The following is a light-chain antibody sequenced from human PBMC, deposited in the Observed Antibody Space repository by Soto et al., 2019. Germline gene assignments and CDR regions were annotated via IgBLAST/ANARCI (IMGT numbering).Light chain of an antibody. Sequence: QSAPTQPASVSGSPGQSITISCTGVSNDAGGYYLVSWYQQHSGQAPKLIIYEDTKRPSGVSSRFSGSTSDNTPSLTISGLQAADEADYYCCSYAGHSTYVFADGTKVTVL. J-gene: IGLJ1*01. CDR2: EDT. V-gene: IGLV2-23*01. CDR3: CSYAGHSTYV. CDR1: SNDAGGYYL.